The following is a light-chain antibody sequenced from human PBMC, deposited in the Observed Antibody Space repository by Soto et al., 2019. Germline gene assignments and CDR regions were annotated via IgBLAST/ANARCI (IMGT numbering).Light chain of an antibody. CDR2: AAS. Sequence: DIQMTQSPSTLSASVGDRVTVTCRASQSFSTWLAWYQQKPGQAPKLLIYAASNLYTGVPSRFSGSRSGTEFTLTISSLQPEDFASYYCLQDYGDSWTFGQGTKVDIK. V-gene: IGKV1-5*01. CDR3: LQDYGDSWT. J-gene: IGKJ1*01. CDR1: QSFSTW.